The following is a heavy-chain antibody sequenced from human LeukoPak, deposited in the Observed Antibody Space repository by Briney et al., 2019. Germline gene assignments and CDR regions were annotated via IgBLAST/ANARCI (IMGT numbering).Heavy chain of an antibody. Sequence: LETLSLTCAVYGGSFSGYYWSWIRQPPGKGLEWIGEINHSGSTNYNPSLKSRVTISVDTSKNQFSLKLSSVTAADTAVYYCSVRDLDWLSFNTGDAFDIWGQGTMVTVSS. V-gene: IGHV4-34*01. D-gene: IGHD3-9*01. CDR1: GGSFSGYY. J-gene: IGHJ3*02. CDR2: INHSGST. CDR3: SVRDLDWLSFNTGDAFDI.